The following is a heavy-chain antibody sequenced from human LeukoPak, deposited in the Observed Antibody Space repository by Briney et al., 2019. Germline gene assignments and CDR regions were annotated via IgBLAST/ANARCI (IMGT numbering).Heavy chain of an antibody. CDR1: GFTFSSYA. V-gene: IGHV3-30-3*01. D-gene: IGHD3-22*01. J-gene: IGHJ6*02. CDR3: ARLYYYDSSGYYDEFRDYYGMDV. Sequence: GGSLRLSCAASGFTFSSYAMHWVRQAPGKGLEWVAVISYDGSNKYYADSVKGRFTISRDNSKNTLYLQMNSLRAEDTAVYYCARLYYYDSSGYYDEFRDYYGMDVWGQGTTVTVSS. CDR2: ISYDGSNK.